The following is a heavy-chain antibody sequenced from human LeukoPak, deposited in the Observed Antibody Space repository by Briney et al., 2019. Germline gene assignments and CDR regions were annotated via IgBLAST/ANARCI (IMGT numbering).Heavy chain of an antibody. CDR3: ARDELAARGKDY. V-gene: IGHV4-61*02. J-gene: IGHJ4*02. Sequence: SETLSLTCTVSGDSITSGRYYWSWIRQPAGKELEWIGRIYSSGNTDYNPYIVSLKSRVSLSLDTSKNQFFLDLTSVTAADTAVYYCARDELAARGKDYWGQGTLVTVSS. CDR1: GDSITSGRYY. D-gene: IGHD6-6*01. CDR2: IYSSGNT.